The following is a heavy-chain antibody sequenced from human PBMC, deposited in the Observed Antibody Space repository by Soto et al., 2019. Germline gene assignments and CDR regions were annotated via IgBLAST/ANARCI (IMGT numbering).Heavy chain of an antibody. CDR2: IYYSGST. D-gene: IGHD3-22*01. V-gene: IGHV4-59*08. CDR3: ARAYYDSSGTSGPTVRFDP. CDR1: GGSISSYY. J-gene: IGHJ5*02. Sequence: SETLSLTCTVSGGSISSYYWSWIRQPPGKGLEWIGYIYYSGSTNYNPSLKSRVTISVDTSKNQFSLKLSSVTAADTAVYYCARAYYDSSGTSGPTVRFDPWGQGTLVTVSS.